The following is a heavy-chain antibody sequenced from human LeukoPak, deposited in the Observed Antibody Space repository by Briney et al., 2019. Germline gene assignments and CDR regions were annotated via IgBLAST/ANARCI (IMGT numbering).Heavy chain of an antibody. CDR1: GYIFIRSD. CDR2: ISAYNGNT. V-gene: IGHV1-18*01. CDR3: ASGMYGSGT. D-gene: IGHD3-10*01. Sequence: GASVKVSCKASGYIFIRSDIIWVRQVTGQGFEWMGWISAYNGNTNYAQKLQGRVTMTTDTSTSTAYMELRSLRSDDTAVYYCASGMYGSGTWGQGTLVTVSS. J-gene: IGHJ5*02.